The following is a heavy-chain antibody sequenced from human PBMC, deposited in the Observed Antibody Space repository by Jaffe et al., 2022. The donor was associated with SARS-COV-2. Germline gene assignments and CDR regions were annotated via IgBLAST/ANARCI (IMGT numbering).Heavy chain of an antibody. CDR2: ISAAYST. CDR1: GFTFRNYA. J-gene: IGHJ3*01. CDR3: AKDHAAPFLLGTGAFDV. Sequence: EVQLLESGGGLVQPGGSLRLSCAASGFTFRNYAMNWVRQAPGKALEWVSAISAAYSTYYVDSVKGRFTISRDNSNNTLFLQMSSLRAEDTAVYYCAKDHAAPFLLGTGAFDVWGQGTVVTVSS. D-gene: IGHD3-9*01. V-gene: IGHV3-23*01.